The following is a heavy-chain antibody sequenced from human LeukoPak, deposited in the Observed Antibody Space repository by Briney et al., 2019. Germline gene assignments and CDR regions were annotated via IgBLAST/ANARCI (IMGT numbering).Heavy chain of an antibody. Sequence: PSETLSLTCTVSGYSISSGYYWGWIRQPPGKGLEWIGSIYHSGSTYYNPSLKSRVTISVDTSKNQFSLKLSSVTAADTAVYYCARASDPPDIWGQGTMVTVSS. CDR1: GYSISSGYY. V-gene: IGHV4-38-2*02. CDR2: IYHSGST. CDR3: ARASDPPDI. J-gene: IGHJ3*02.